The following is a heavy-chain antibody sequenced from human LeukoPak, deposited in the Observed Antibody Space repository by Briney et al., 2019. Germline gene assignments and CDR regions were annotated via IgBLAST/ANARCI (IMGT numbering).Heavy chain of an antibody. CDR1: GFTFSDYH. CDR3: ARGKSGYCSGGSCRHYFDY. J-gene: IGHJ4*02. CDR2: ISSYTIT. Sequence: GGSLRLSCAASGFTFSDYHMNWIRQAPGKRLEWIAYISSYTITYYADFVKGRFTISRDNAKKSLDLQMNSLRAEDTAVYYCARGKSGYCSGGSCRHYFDYWGQGTLVTVSS. D-gene: IGHD2-15*01. V-gene: IGHV3-69-1*01.